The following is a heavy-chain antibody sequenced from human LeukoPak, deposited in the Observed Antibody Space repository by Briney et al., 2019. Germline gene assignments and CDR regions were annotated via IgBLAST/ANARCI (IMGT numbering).Heavy chain of an antibody. Sequence: SETLSHTCTVSGGSISTTSYYWGWIRQPPGKGLEWIGSIYYSGSTYYNPSLKSPVTISVDTSKNQFSLKMSSVTAADTAVYYCARHGSTKQLGGYWGQGTLVTVSS. CDR2: IYYSGST. D-gene: IGHD6-6*01. V-gene: IGHV4-39*01. CDR3: ARHGSTKQLGGY. CDR1: GGSISTTSYY. J-gene: IGHJ4*02.